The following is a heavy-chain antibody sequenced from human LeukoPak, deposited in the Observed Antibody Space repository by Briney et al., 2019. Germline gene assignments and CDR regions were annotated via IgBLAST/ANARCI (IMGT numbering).Heavy chain of an antibody. CDR1: GDSITTSIHF. CDR3: ARLFGSGSPYKYVF. D-gene: IGHD3-10*01. J-gene: IGHJ1*01. V-gene: IGHV4-39*01. CDR2: VYYNRNT. Sequence: PSETLSSTCTVSGDSITTSIHFRGWIRQPPGKGLEWIGSVYYNRNTYYNPSLKSRVTISVDPSKNQFSLKLTSVTAADTAMYYCARLFGSGSPYKYVFWGQGTLVTVSS.